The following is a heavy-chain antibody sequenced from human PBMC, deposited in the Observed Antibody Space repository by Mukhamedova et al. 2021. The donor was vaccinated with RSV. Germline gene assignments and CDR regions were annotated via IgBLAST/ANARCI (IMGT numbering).Heavy chain of an antibody. CDR3: ARVGLPGIAAAGNHWFDP. J-gene: IGHJ5*02. V-gene: IGHV4-38-2*02. Sequence: GLEWIGSIYHSGSTYYNPSLKSRVTISVDTSKNQFSLKLSSVTAADTAVYYCARVGLPGIAAAGNHWFDPWGQGTLVTVSS. D-gene: IGHD6-13*01. CDR2: IYHSGST.